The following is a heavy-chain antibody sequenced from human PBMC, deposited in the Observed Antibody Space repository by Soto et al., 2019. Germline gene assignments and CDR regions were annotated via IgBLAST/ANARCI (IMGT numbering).Heavy chain of an antibody. V-gene: IGHV3-23*01. CDR2: LSITGA. CDR3: AGERNDLGFDTFDV. J-gene: IGHJ3*01. Sequence: GGSLRLSCAASGFMFSNYAMSWVRRAPGRGLEWVSALSITGAHYAYSVKGRFTVYRDKSKNTLYLQMNSLGAEDTAIFYCAGERNDLGFDTFDVWGQGTMVTVSS. D-gene: IGHD1-1*01. CDR1: GFMFSNYA.